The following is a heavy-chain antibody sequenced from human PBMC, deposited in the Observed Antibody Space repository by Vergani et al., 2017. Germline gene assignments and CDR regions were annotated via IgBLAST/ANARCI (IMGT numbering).Heavy chain of an antibody. D-gene: IGHD3-9*01. CDR2: INSDGSST. V-gene: IGHV3-74*01. J-gene: IGHJ4*02. CDR3: AREGGVLRYFDWLPFDY. Sequence: EVQLVESGGGLVQPGGSLRLSCAASGFTFSSYWMHWVRQAPGKGLVWVSRINSDGSSTSYADSVKGRFTISRDNAKNTLYLQMNSLRAEDTAVYYCAREGGVLRYFDWLPFDYWGQGTLVTVSS. CDR1: GFTFSSYW.